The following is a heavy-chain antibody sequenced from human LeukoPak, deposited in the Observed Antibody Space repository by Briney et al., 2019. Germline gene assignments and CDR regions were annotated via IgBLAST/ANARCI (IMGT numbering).Heavy chain of an antibody. CDR1: GDSISSTTNY. D-gene: IGHD5-12*01. Sequence: SETLSLTCTVSGDSISSTTNYWGWIRRPPGKGLEWIGTIYYSGSTYYNPSLKSRVTISVDTSKNQFSLKLSSVTAADTAVYYCARRSGYDYLGPFDYWGQGTLVTVSS. V-gene: IGHV4-39*01. CDR2: IYYSGST. CDR3: ARRSGYDYLGPFDY. J-gene: IGHJ4*02.